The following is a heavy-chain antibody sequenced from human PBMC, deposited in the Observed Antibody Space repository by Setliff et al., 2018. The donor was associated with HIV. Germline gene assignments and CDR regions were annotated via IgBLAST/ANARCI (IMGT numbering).Heavy chain of an antibody. CDR3: ARRLSGPQGWLLSNWFDP. J-gene: IGHJ5*02. Sequence: SETLSLTCSVSGGSISGNAWSWIRQPPGKGLEWIGYSSTSGCTNCNPSLESRVTISVDTSKNQVSLKLRSVTAADTAMYYCARRLSGPQGWLLSNWFDPWGQGTLVTVSS. D-gene: IGHD3-3*01. CDR2: SSTSGCT. V-gene: IGHV4-4*08. CDR1: GGSISGNA.